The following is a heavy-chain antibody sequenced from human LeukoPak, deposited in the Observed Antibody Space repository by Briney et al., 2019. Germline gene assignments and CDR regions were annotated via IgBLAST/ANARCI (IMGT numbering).Heavy chain of an antibody. J-gene: IGHJ5*02. V-gene: IGHV4-4*07. CDR3: ARDSGTTGEVKFDP. D-gene: IGHD3-10*01. Sequence: PSETLSLTCAVSGGSINSYWSWIRPPAGKGLGWIGRISCSGSITYNPALQSRLSISIDTSKNQFFLKLMSVTAADTAVYYCARDSGTTGEVKFDPWGQGTLVTVSS. CDR2: ISCSGSI. CDR1: GGSINSY.